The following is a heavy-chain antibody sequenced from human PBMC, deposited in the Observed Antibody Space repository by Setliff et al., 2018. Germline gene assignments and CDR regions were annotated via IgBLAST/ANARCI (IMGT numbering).Heavy chain of an antibody. Sequence: PSETLSLTCTVSGGSISTYYWSWIRQTPVKGLEWIGYVYYSGTTNYNPLFKSRVTISVDTSKNQLSLRLTSVTAADTAVYYCARDPGNGHYMDVWGKGATVTVSS. CDR2: VYYSGTT. CDR1: GGSISTYY. J-gene: IGHJ6*03. CDR3: ARDPGNGHYMDV. V-gene: IGHV4-59*12.